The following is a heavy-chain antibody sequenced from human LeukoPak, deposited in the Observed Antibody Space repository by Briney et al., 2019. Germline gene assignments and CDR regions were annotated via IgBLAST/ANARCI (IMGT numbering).Heavy chain of an antibody. Sequence: SETLSLTCTVSGGSISSSSYYWGWIRQPPGKGLEWIGSIYYSGSTYYNVSLKSRVTISIDTSKNQFSLKLSSVTAADTAVYYCARTNGDYPQGQMDVRGKGTTVTVSS. J-gene: IGHJ6*04. D-gene: IGHD4-17*01. CDR2: IYYSGST. V-gene: IGHV4-39*01. CDR1: GGSISSSSYY. CDR3: ARTNGDYPQGQMDV.